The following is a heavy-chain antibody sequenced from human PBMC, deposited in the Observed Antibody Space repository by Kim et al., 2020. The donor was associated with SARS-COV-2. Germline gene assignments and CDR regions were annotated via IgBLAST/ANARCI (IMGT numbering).Heavy chain of an antibody. Sequence: GGSLRLSCAASGFTFSSYGMHWVRQAPGKGLEWVAVISYDGSNKYYADSVKGRFTISRDNSKNTLYLQMNSLRAEDTAVYYCAKDQGTYYYDSSGYYPGYYWGQGTLVTVSS. J-gene: IGHJ4*02. CDR1: GFTFSSYG. D-gene: IGHD3-22*01. CDR3: AKDQGTYYYDSSGYYPGYY. V-gene: IGHV3-30*18. CDR2: ISYDGSNK.